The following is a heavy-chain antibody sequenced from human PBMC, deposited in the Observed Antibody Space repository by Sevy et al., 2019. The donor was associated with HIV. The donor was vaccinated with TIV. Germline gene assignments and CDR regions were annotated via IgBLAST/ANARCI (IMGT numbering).Heavy chain of an antibody. Sequence: GGSLRLSCAASGFTFDDYAMSWVRQAPGKGLEWVSAINWKTDNVGYADSVKGRFTISRDNAKRSLYLQMSSLRVEDTAVYYCVKDPDYNFWRGDYGMDVWGQGTTVTVSS. CDR1: GFTFDDYA. D-gene: IGHD3-3*01. CDR2: INWKTDNV. J-gene: IGHJ6*02. CDR3: VKDPDYNFWRGDYGMDV. V-gene: IGHV3-20*04.